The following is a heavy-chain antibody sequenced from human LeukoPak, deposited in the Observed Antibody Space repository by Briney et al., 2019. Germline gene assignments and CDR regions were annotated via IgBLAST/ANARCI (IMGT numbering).Heavy chain of an antibody. CDR1: GFSVSSNY. Sequence: GGSLRLSWAASGFSVSSNYVSWVRQAPGKGLEWVSVIYTGGTTHYAPSVMGRFTISRDDSQNTVHLHMSGLRDEDTALYYCAREGRFQSFDYWAQGTLVAVSS. J-gene: IGHJ4*02. V-gene: IGHV3-53*01. CDR3: AREGRFQSFDY. CDR2: IYTGGTT.